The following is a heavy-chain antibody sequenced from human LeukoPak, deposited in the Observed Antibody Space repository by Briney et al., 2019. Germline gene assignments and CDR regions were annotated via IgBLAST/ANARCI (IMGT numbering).Heavy chain of an antibody. V-gene: IGHV3-23*01. J-gene: IGHJ6*03. Sequence: GGSLGLSCEASGITLSNYGMSWAGKVPGKGLEGAAGFSGSGGGTYYADSVKGRFTISRDNSKNTLYLQMNSLRAEDTAVYYCARDSGGPWHYYYMDVWGKGTTVTVSS. D-gene: IGHD1-14*01. CDR2: FSGSGGGT. CDR3: ARDSGGPWHYYYMDV. CDR1: GITLSNYG.